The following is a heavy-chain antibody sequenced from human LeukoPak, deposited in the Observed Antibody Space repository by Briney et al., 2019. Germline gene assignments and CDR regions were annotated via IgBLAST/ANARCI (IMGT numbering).Heavy chain of an antibody. J-gene: IGHJ4*02. CDR2: ISYDGSNK. D-gene: IGHD6-13*01. Sequence: GGSLRLSCAASGFTFSIYGMHWVRQAPGKGLEWVSVISYDGSNKYYAASVKGRFPISRDNSKNTLYLQMNSLRAEDTAVYYCAKDLSSSSWYVGNFDYWGQGTLVTVSS. V-gene: IGHV3-30*18. CDR1: GFTFSIYG. CDR3: AKDLSSSSWYVGNFDY.